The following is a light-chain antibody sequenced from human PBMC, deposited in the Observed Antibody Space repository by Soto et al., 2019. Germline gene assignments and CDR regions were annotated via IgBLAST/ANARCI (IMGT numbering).Light chain of an antibody. CDR3: QQFSSYPLT. CDR1: QTITT. V-gene: IGKV3-20*01. CDR2: RVT. Sequence: EIVLTQSPGTLSLSPGERATLSCRASQTITTLAWYQRKPGQAPRLLIYRVTSRATGVPDRFSGGGSGTDFTLTISRLEPEDFAVYYCQQFSSYPLTFGGGTKVDIK. J-gene: IGKJ4*01.